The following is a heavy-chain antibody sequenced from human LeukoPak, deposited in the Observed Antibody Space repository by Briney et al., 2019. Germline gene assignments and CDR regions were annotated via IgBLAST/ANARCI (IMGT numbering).Heavy chain of an antibody. CDR3: AKDVIHWSFDH. J-gene: IGHJ4*02. Sequence: GGSLSLSCVASGITFSKYNMNWVRQAPGKGLEWVSGIGSDENRLYADSVKGRFTISRDNSKNTLYLQMNSLRVEDTAVYYCAKDVIHWSFDHWGQGTLVTVSS. V-gene: IGHV3-23*01. D-gene: IGHD2-8*02. CDR2: IGSDENR. CDR1: GITFSKYN.